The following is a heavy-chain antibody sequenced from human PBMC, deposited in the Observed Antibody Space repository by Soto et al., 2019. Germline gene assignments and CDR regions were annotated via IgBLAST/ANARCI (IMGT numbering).Heavy chain of an antibody. CDR1: GGSISSTFYY. CDR3: ARCKIMITFGGVIVTNWFDP. J-gene: IGHJ5*02. Sequence: SETLSLTCTASGGSISSTFYYWGWIRQPPGKGLEWIGHIFHSGSTYYNPSLKSRVTISVDTSKNQFSLTLSSATAADTAVYYGARCKIMITFGGVIVTNWFDPPGQGPLVTVSP. CDR2: IFHSGST. V-gene: IGHV4-39*01. D-gene: IGHD3-16*02.